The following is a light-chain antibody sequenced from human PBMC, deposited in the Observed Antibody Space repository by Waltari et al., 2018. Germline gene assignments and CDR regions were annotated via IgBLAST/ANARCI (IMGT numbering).Light chain of an antibody. CDR2: AAS. V-gene: IGKV1-12*01. CDR3: QQANSFPYT. J-gene: IGKJ2*01. Sequence: DIQMTQSPSSVSASVGDRVTITCRASQGIGSWLAWYQQKPGKAPKLLISAASSLQSGVPSRFSGSGSGTHCTLTITSLQPEDFATYYCQQANSFPYTFGQGTKLEIK. CDR1: QGIGSW.